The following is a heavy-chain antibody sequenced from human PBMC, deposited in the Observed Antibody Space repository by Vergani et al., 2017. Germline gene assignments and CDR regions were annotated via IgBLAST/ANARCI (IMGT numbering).Heavy chain of an antibody. CDR3: ARGHPFDP. J-gene: IGHJ5*02. CDR2: INHSGRT. Sequence: QVQLQQWGAGLLKPSETLSLTCAVYGGSFSGYYWSWIRQPPGKGLEWIGEINHSGRTNYNPSFKSRVTISVDTSKNQFSLKLSSVTAADTAVYYCARGHPFDPWGQGTLVTVSS. V-gene: IGHV4-34*01. CDR1: GGSFSGYY.